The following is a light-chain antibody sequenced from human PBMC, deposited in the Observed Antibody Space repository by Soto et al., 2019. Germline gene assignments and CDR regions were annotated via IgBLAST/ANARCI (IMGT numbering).Light chain of an antibody. CDR3: CSYEGSSIVV. CDR2: SVS. J-gene: IGLJ1*01. CDR1: SSDICTYDH. Sequence: QSAVTQPASVSGAPGQSVTISCRGTSSDICTYDHVAWFQQFPGKTPKLMIYSVSNRPSGVSYRFSGSKSGNTASLTISGLQAEDEAEYYCCSYEGSSIVVYGTRPKPTVL. V-gene: IGLV2-23*02.